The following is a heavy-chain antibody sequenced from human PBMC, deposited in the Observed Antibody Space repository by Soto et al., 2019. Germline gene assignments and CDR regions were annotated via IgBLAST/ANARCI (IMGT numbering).Heavy chain of an antibody. D-gene: IGHD3-3*01. J-gene: IGHJ4*02. CDR3: AGWAVGIMVFGVPKDY. CDR1: GGSFSGHF. CDR2: INHSGST. V-gene: IGHV4-34*01. Sequence: PSETLSLTCVVYGGSFSGHFWSWIRQPPGKGLEWIGEINHSGSTNYNPSLKSRVTISVDTSKNQFSLKLSSVTAADTAVYYCAGWAVGIMVFGVPKDYWGQGALVTVSS.